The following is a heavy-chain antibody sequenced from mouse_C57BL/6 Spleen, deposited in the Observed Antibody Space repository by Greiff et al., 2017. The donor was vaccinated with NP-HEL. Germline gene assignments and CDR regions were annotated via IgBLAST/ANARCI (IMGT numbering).Heavy chain of an antibody. Sequence: QVQLQQSGPELVKPGASVKISCKASGYTFTDYYINWVKQRPGQGLEWIGWIFPGRGSTYYNEKFKGKATLTVDKSSSTAYMLLSSLTSEDSAVYFCARGIRYGSSGYAMDYWGQGTSVTVSS. CDR1: GYTFTDYY. J-gene: IGHJ4*01. CDR3: ARGIRYGSSGYAMDY. V-gene: IGHV1-75*01. CDR2: IFPGRGST. D-gene: IGHD1-1*01.